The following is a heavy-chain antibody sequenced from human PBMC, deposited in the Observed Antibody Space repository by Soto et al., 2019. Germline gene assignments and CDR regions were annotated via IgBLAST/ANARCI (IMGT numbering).Heavy chain of an antibody. CDR2: IYYIGST. CDR1: SGAIYGKSVY. CDR3: AEVVFILNAFYI. V-gene: IGHV4-39*01. J-gene: IGHJ3*02. Sequence: HSCSVPSGAIYGKSVYLGCRRPPPGKGLEWIGSIYYIGSTYYNPSLKSRVTISVDTSKNQFSLKLSSVTAADTAFYYWAEVVFILNAFYIRGQGTMVPVSS. D-gene: IGHD3-22*01.